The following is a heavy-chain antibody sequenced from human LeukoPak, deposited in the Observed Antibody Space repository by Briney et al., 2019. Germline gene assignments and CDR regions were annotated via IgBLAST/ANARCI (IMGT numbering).Heavy chain of an antibody. V-gene: IGHV1-69*04. CDR3: ARVASYYDIFPPDY. Sequence: ASVKVTCKSAGGSFSSYAISWVRQAPGQGLEWMGRIIPIIDIANYAKKFQGRVTITADKSTSTEYMELSSLRSEDTAVSYCARVASYYDIFPPDYWGQGTLVTVSS. CDR1: GGSFSSYA. D-gene: IGHD3-9*01. J-gene: IGHJ4*02. CDR2: IIPIIDIA.